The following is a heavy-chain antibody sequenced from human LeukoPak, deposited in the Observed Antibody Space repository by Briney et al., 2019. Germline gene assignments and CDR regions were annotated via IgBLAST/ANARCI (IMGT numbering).Heavy chain of an antibody. Sequence: PGGSLRLSCTAAGFTFTNNWMFWVRQAPGKGPEWLANINQDGSAADSVDSVKGRFTISRDNAKNSVSLQMNSLRVEDTAVYYCAVTSRSYAFDYWGPGTLVTVSS. V-gene: IGHV3-7*02. CDR2: INQDGSAA. D-gene: IGHD3-16*01. CDR3: AVTSRSYAFDY. J-gene: IGHJ4*02. CDR1: GFTFTNNW.